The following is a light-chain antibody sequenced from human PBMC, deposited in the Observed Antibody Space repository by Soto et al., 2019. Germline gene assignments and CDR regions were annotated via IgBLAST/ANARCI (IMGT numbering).Light chain of an antibody. CDR3: TSYTRTTSRGTLYV. Sequence: QAVVTQPASVSASPGQSITISCTGTSRDVGNYDYVSWYQQQPDKAPKLIIYDVSNRPSGVSNRFSGSKSGNTASLTISGLQAEDEADYYCTSYTRTTSRGTLYVFGTGTKLTVL. CDR1: SRDVGNYDY. J-gene: IGLJ1*01. V-gene: IGLV2-14*03. CDR2: DVS.